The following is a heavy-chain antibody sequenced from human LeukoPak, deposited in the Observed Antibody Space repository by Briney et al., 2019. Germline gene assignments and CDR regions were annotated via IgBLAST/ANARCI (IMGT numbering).Heavy chain of an antibody. CDR2: IIPILGIA. V-gene: IGHV1-69*04. CDR3: ARDLLSYYDSSATPFDY. CDR1: RGTFSRYA. Sequence: GASVKVSCQATRGTFSRYAISWVRPAPGQGLEWMGRIIPILGIANYAQKFQGRVTSTAEKSTGTAYMELSSLRSEDTAVYYCARDLLSYYDSSATPFDYGGQGTLVTVSS. D-gene: IGHD3-22*01. J-gene: IGHJ4*02.